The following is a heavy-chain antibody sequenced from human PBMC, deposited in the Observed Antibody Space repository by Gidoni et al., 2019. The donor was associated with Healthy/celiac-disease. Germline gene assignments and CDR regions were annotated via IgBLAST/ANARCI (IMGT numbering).Heavy chain of an antibody. CDR2: ICSNDEK. Sequence: QVTLKESGPVLVKPTETLTLTCTVSGFSLSNARMGVSWIRQPPGKALEGLAHICSNDEKSYSTSLKSRLTISKDTSKSQVVLTMTNMDPVDTATYYCARIISFYDYIWGSYRYGNWFDPWGQGTLVTVSS. D-gene: IGHD3-16*02. V-gene: IGHV2-26*01. J-gene: IGHJ5*02. CDR1: GFSLSNARMG. CDR3: ARIISFYDYIWGSYRYGNWFDP.